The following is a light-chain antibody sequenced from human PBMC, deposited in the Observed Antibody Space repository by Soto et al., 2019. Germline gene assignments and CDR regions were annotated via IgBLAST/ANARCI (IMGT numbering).Light chain of an antibody. J-gene: IGLJ2*01. CDR3: CSYAGSYTFAVV. Sequence: QSALTQPRSVSGSPGQSVTISCTGTSSDVGGYNYVSWYQQLPGKAPKLMIYDVSRRPSGVPDRFSGSKSGNTASLTLSGLQAEDEADYYCCSYAGSYTFAVVFGGGTKLTVL. CDR1: SSDVGGYNY. V-gene: IGLV2-11*01. CDR2: DVS.